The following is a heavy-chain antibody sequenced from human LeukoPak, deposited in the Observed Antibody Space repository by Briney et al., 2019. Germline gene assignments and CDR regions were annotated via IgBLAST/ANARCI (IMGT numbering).Heavy chain of an antibody. D-gene: IGHD2-8*02. CDR2: IYYSGST. Sequence: PSETLSLTCTVSGGSISSGGYYWSWIRQHPGKGLEWIGYIYYSGSTYYNPSLKSRVTISVDTSKNQFSLKLSSVTAADTAVYYCARSTVIFPPGYGMDVWGQGTTVTVSS. CDR1: GGSISSGGYY. J-gene: IGHJ6*02. CDR3: ARSTVIFPPGYGMDV. V-gene: IGHV4-31*03.